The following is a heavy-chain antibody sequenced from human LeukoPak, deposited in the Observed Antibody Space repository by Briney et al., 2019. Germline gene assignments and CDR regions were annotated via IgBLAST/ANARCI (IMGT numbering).Heavy chain of an antibody. CDR2: FYYRGST. CDR3: ASVYGSGSYYDDGMDV. J-gene: IGHJ6*02. Sequence: QASTLLFLSCIFAGASISSYYWSWLRQPPGKGLEWIGCFYYRGSTNYNPSLKSRVTISVDTSKNQFSLKLSSVTAADPAVYYCASVYGSGSYYDDGMDVWGQGTTVIVSS. V-gene: IGHV4-59*01. CDR1: GASISSYY. D-gene: IGHD3-10*01.